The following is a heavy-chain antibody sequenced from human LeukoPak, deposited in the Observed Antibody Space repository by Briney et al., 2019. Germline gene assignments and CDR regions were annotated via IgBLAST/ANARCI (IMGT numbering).Heavy chain of an antibody. J-gene: IGHJ4*02. CDR1: GFSFNSDW. CDR2: IKHDESEK. Sequence: GGSLRLSCAASGFSFNSDWMDWVRQAPGKGLEWVANIKHDESEKNYLDSVKGRFTISRDNSKNTLYLQMNSLRAEDTAVYYCAKTPEWGSYRPTYYFDYWGQGTLVTVSS. CDR3: AKTPEWGSYRPTYYFDY. D-gene: IGHD3-16*02. V-gene: IGHV3-7*03.